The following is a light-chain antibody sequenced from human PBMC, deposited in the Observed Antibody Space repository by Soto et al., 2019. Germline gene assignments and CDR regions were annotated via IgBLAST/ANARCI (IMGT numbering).Light chain of an antibody. CDR3: QQSYITSYT. CDR2: WAS. J-gene: IGKJ2*01. Sequence: DIVMTQSPDSLAVSLGERATINCKSSQSVLYSSKNKNYLAWYQQKPGQPPKLLIYWASTRESGVPDRFSGSGSGTDFTLTISRLQAEDVAVYYCQQSYITSYTFGQGTKLEIK. V-gene: IGKV4-1*01. CDR1: QSVLYSSKNKNY.